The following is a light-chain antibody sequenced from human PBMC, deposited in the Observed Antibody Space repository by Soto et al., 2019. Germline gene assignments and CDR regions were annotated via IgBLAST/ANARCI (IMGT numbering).Light chain of an antibody. V-gene: IGKV3-15*01. CDR3: LQYHNLWA. J-gene: IGKJ1*01. CDR2: RAS. Sequence: ILMTQSPATVSVSPGESATLSCRASQNIYYNVAWYQHRPGQAPSLLIYRASTRAPGVPARFSGSGSGTEFTLNISSLQPEDLTVYSCLQYHNLWAFCQGTKVEI. CDR1: QNIYYN.